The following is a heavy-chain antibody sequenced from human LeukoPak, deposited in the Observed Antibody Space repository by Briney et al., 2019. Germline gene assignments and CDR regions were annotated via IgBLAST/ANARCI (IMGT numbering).Heavy chain of an antibody. CDR3: AREATAGWYFDL. Sequence: KPSETLSLTCTVSGGSISSGSYYWSWIRQPAGKGLEWIGRIYTSGSTNYNPSLKSRVTISVDTSKNQFSLKLSSVTAADTAVYYCAREATAGWYFDLWGRGTLVTVSS. CDR1: GGSISSGSYY. CDR2: IYTSGST. V-gene: IGHV4-61*02. J-gene: IGHJ2*01.